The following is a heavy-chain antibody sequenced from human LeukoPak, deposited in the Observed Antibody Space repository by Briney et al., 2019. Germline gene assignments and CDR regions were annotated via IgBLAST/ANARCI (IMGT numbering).Heavy chain of an antibody. CDR1: GFSLSTSGVG. CDR2: IYWDDDK. V-gene: IGHV2-5*02. D-gene: IGHD3-22*01. J-gene: IGHJ4*02. Sequence: SGPTLVNPTPTLTLTCTFSGFSLSTSGVGVGWIRQPPGKALEWLALIYWDDDKRYSPSLKSRLTITKDTSKNQVVLTMTNMDPVDTATYYCAHTLGYYDSSGYYYFEDYWGQGTLVTVSS. CDR3: AHTLGYYDSSGYYYFEDY.